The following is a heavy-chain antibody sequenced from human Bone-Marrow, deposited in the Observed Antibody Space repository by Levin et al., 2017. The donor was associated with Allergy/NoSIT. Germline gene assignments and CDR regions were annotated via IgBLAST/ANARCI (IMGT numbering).Heavy chain of an antibody. J-gene: IGHJ6*03. CDR1: GGSFSDDQ. Sequence: PGGSLRLSCAVYGGSFSDDQWSWIRQSPGKGLEWIGEINHSGGTNYNPSLKSRVTLSLDTSKNQFSLNLNSVTATDTAVYYCARVSKNYYYYYMDVWGKGTTVTVSS. CDR3: ARVSKNYYYYYMDV. CDR2: INHSGGT. V-gene: IGHV4-34*01.